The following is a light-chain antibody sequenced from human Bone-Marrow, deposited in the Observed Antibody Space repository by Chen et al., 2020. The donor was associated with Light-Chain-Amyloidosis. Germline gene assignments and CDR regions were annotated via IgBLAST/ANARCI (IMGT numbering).Light chain of an antibody. CDR1: RSNIGAPYD. CDR2: GNN. Sequence: QSVLTHPPPVSGAPGQRVTLSCPGSRSNIGAPYDVHWYQQLPGTAPKLLLHGNNTRPSGVPDRFSGSKSGSSASLAITGLRADDEADYYCQSYDTRLRGSVFGGGTRLTVL. V-gene: IGLV1-40*01. J-gene: IGLJ2*01. CDR3: QSYDTRLRGSV.